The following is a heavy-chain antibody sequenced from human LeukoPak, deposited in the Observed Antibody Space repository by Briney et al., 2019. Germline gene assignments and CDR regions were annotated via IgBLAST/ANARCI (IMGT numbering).Heavy chain of an antibody. CDR3: ASGSGWYSPDY. D-gene: IGHD6-19*01. Sequence: ASVKVSCKASGFTFGSSPMQWVRQARGQRLEWIGWIFVGSGNTNYAQKFQERDTFTRDMSTSTAYMELSRLRSEDTAVYYCASGSGWYSPDYWGQGTLVTVSS. CDR1: GFTFGSSP. CDR2: IFVGSGNT. V-gene: IGHV1-58*02. J-gene: IGHJ4*02.